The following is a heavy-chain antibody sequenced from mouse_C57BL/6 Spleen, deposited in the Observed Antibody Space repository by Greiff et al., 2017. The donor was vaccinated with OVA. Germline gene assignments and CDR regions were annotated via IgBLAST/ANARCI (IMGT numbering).Heavy chain of an antibody. Sequence: EVQLVESGGGLVKPGGSLKLSCAASGFTFSSYAMSWVRQTPEKRLEWVATISDGGSYTYYPDNVKGRFTISRDNAKNNLYLQMSHLKSADTAIYYCAGGPPDYYGSSYGYFDVWGTGTTVTVSS. CDR3: AGGPPDYYGSSYGYFDV. CDR2: ISDGGSYT. J-gene: IGHJ1*03. V-gene: IGHV5-4*01. D-gene: IGHD1-1*01. CDR1: GFTFSSYA.